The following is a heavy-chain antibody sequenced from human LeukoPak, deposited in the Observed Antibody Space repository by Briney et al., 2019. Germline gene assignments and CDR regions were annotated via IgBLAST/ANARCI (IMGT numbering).Heavy chain of an antibody. CDR2: ISAYNGNT. CDR3: ATRSQLPWGDSSGSDAFDI. Sequence: ASVKVSCKASGYTFTSYGISWVRQAPGQGLGLMGWISAYNGNTNYAQKLHGRVTMTTDTSTSTAYIKLRSLRTDDTAAYYCATRSQLPWGDSSGSDAFDIWGQGTMVTVSS. CDR1: GYTFTSYG. V-gene: IGHV1-18*01. J-gene: IGHJ3*02. D-gene: IGHD3-22*01.